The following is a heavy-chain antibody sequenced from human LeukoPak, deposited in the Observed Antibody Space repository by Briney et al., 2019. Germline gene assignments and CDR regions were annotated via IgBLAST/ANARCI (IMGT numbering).Heavy chain of an antibody. CDR3: AREGRIMITFGGSPARL. J-gene: IGHJ4*02. D-gene: IGHD3-16*01. Sequence: GGSLRLSCAASGFTFSSYEMNWVRQAPGKGLEWVSYISSSGSTIYYADSVKGRFTISRDNAKNSLYLQMNSLRAEDTAVYYCAREGRIMITFGGSPARLWGQGTLVTVSS. CDR2: ISSSGSTI. V-gene: IGHV3-48*03. CDR1: GFTFSSYE.